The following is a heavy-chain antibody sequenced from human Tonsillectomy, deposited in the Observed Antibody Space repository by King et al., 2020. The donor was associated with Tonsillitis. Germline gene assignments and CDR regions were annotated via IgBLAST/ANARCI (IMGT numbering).Heavy chain of an antibody. J-gene: IGHJ5*02. CDR2: ISAYNGDT. V-gene: IGHV1-18*01. D-gene: IGHD2-15*01. Sequence: QLVQSGAEVKKPGASVKVSCKASGYTFTRYGISWVRQAPGQGLEWMGWISAYNGDTKYAQKLQGRVTMTTDTSTSTAYMELRSLRSDDTAVYYCARAPAGVIPATWFDPWGQATLVTVSS. CDR1: GYTFTRYG. CDR3: ARAPAGVIPATWFDP.